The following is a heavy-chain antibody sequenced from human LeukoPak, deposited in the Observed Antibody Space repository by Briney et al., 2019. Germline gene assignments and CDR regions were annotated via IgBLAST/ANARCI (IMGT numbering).Heavy chain of an antibody. Sequence: SETLSLTCTVSGGSISSYYWSWIRQPPGKGLEWIGYIYYSGSTRYNPSLKSRVTISVDTSKNQFSLKLSSVTAADTAVYYCARQSRSLNWFDPWGQGTLVTVSS. D-gene: IGHD3-16*01. J-gene: IGHJ5*02. CDR1: GGSISSYY. CDR2: IYYSGST. CDR3: ARQSRSLNWFDP. V-gene: IGHV4-59*08.